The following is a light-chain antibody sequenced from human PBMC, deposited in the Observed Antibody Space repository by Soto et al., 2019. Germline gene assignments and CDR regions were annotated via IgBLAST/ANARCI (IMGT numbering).Light chain of an antibody. V-gene: IGLV2-14*03. Sequence: QSVLTQPASVSGSPGQSITISCTGTSSDVGGYNYVSWYQQHPGKAPKLIIYDVSDRPSGVSDRFSGSKSGNTASLTISGIQAEDEADYHCSSYTSSSTLFGGGIKLTVL. CDR1: SSDVGGYNY. CDR2: DVS. CDR3: SSYTSSSTL. J-gene: IGLJ2*01.